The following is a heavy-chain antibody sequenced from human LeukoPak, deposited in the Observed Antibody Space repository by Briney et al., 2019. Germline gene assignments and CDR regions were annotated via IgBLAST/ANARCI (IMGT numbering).Heavy chain of an antibody. CDR3: ARGIVVLGGMDV. CDR1: GFTFSSYS. D-gene: IGHD2-15*01. Sequence: GGSLRLSCAASGFTFSSYSMNWVRQAPGKGLEWVSSISSSSSYIYYADSVKGRFTISRDNAKNSLYLQMNSLRAEDTAVYYCARGIVVLGGMDVWGQGTPVTVSS. CDR2: ISSSSSYI. J-gene: IGHJ6*02. V-gene: IGHV3-21*01.